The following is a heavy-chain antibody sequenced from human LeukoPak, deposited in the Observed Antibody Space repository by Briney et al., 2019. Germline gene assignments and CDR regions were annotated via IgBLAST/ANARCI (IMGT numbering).Heavy chain of an antibody. J-gene: IGHJ4*02. V-gene: IGHV3-23*01. CDR1: GFTFSSYA. D-gene: IGHD3-22*01. Sequence: GGSLRLSCAASGFTFSSYAMNWVRQAPGKGLEWVSAISGSGSTTYYADSVKGRFTISRDNAKNSLYLQMNSLRAEDTAVYYCARDLVPYYYDSSGYSNWGQGTLVTVSS. CDR3: ARDLVPYYYDSSGYSN. CDR2: ISGSGSTT.